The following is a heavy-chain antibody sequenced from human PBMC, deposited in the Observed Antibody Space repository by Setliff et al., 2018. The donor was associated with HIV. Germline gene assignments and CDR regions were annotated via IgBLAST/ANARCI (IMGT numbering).Heavy chain of an antibody. CDR1: GGTFSNYA. Sequence: SVKVSCKTSGGTFSNYAISWVRQAPGQGLEWMGGIIPMFGTANYAQKFQGRVTITTDASTSTAYMELSSLRSEDTAVYCCARGSIAAPKHYYYMNVWGKGTKVTVSS. D-gene: IGHD6-6*01. J-gene: IGHJ6*03. CDR3: ARGSIAAPKHYYYMNV. CDR2: IIPMFGTA. V-gene: IGHV1-69*05.